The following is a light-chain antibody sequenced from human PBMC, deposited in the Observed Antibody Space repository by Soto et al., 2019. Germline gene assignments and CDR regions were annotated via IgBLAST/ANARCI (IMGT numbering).Light chain of an antibody. CDR3: QSYDSTLSARDV. CDR1: SSNIGSGYD. Sequence: QSVLTQPPSVSGAPGQRVTISCTGSSSNIGSGYDVHWYQQRPGTAPKLLIFGNINRPSGVPDRFSGSKSGTSASLAITRLQAEDEGDYYCQSYDSTLSARDVFGTGTKLTVL. V-gene: IGLV1-40*01. CDR2: GNI. J-gene: IGLJ1*01.